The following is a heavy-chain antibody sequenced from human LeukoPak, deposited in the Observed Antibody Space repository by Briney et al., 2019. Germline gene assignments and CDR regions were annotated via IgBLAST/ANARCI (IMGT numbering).Heavy chain of an antibody. V-gene: IGHV3-15*07. CDR3: TTGIRGD. Sequence: GGSLRLSCSASGLTFTNAWMNWVRQAPGEGLDWVGRIASKTDGGATGYAAPVKGRFTISRDDSKNTLNLQMNSLKTEDTAVYYCTTGIRGDWGQGTPVTVSS. CDR2: IASKTDGGAT. J-gene: IGHJ4*02. D-gene: IGHD3-10*01. CDR1: GLTFTNAW.